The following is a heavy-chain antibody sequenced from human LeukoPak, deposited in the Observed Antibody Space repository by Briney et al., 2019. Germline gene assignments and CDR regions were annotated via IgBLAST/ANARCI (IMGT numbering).Heavy chain of an antibody. CDR2: IKQDGSEK. Sequence: GGSLRLSCAASGFTFSSYWMSWVRQAPGKGLEWVANIKQDGSEKYYVDSVKGRFTISRDNAKNSLYLQTNSLRAEDTAVYYCAKTLKDRYYDFWSGYYHYYYYMDVWGKGTTVTVSS. CDR1: GFTFSSYW. CDR3: AKTLKDRYYDFWSGYYHYYYYMDV. V-gene: IGHV3-7*01. D-gene: IGHD3-3*01. J-gene: IGHJ6*03.